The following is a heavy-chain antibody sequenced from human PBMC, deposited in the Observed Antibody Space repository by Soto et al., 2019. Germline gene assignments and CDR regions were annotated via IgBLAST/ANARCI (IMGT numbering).Heavy chain of an antibody. D-gene: IGHD2-2*01. CDR2: INHSGST. Sequence: PSETLSLTCAVYGGSFSGYYWSWIRQPPGKGLEWIGEINHSGSTNYNPSLKSRVTISVDTSKNQFSLKLSSVTAADTAVYYCARKRPESRYCSSTSCYDWFDPWGQGTLVTVSS. V-gene: IGHV4-34*01. CDR3: ARKRPESRYCSSTSCYDWFDP. CDR1: GGSFSGYY. J-gene: IGHJ5*02.